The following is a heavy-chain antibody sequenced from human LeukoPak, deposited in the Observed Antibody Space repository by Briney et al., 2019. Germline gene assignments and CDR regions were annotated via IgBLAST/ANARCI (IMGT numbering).Heavy chain of an antibody. Sequence: GRSLRLSCAASGFTFSSYGMHWVRQAPGKGLEWVAVIWYDGSNKYYADSVKGRFTISRDNSKNTLYLQMNSLRAEDTAVYYCASLQNVPSYYYYYVMDVWGQGTTVTVSS. J-gene: IGHJ6*02. D-gene: IGHD2/OR15-2a*01. V-gene: IGHV3-33*01. CDR2: IWYDGSNK. CDR3: ASLQNVPSYYYYYVMDV. CDR1: GFTFSSYG.